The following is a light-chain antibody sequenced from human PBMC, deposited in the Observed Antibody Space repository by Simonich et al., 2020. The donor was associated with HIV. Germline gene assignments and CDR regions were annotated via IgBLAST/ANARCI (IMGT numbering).Light chain of an antibody. CDR3: QQTYSTPYT. J-gene: IGKJ2*01. Sequence: DIQMTQPPSSLSASVGDRVTITCRARQGISNSLAWYQQKPGKAPKLLLYAASRLESGVPSRFSGSGSGTAFTLTISSLQPEDFATYYCQQTYSTPYTFGRGTKLEIK. CDR1: QGISNS. CDR2: AAS. V-gene: IGKV1-NL1*01.